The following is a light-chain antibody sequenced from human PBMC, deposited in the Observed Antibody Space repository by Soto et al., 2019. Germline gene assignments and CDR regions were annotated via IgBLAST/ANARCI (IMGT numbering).Light chain of an antibody. CDR3: QRYGRSPTWT. V-gene: IGKV3-20*01. J-gene: IGKJ1*01. CDR2: GAS. Sequence: EIVLTQSPATLSVSPGERATLACRASQDLVSDYLAWYQQKPGQPPRLLIYGASLRATGIPDRFSGSGSGTDFTLNINTIEPEDSAVYYCQRYGRSPTWTFGQGTKVDIK. CDR1: QDLVSDY.